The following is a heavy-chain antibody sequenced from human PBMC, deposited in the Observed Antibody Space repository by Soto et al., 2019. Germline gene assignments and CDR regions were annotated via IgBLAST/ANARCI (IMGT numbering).Heavy chain of an antibody. J-gene: IGHJ4*02. V-gene: IGHV4-4*07. Sequence: ASETLSLTCTVSGDAISSYYWSWIRQPAGKGLEWIGRISISGSPNYSPSLRSRVTMSVDTSKNQFSLKLSSVTAADTAVYYCAREKNLAARLIDYWGQGTLVTVSS. CDR1: GDAISSYY. CDR3: AREKNLAARLIDY. D-gene: IGHD6-6*01. CDR2: ISISGSP.